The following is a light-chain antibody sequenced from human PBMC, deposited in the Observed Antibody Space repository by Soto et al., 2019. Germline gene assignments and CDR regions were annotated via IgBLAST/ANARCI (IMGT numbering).Light chain of an antibody. CDR1: QSVSSN. CDR3: QQYNNWPPWT. Sequence: EIVMTQSPATLFASTGERATLSCRASQSVSSNLAWYQQKPGQAPRLPIYGASTRATGIPARFSGSGSGTEFTLTISSLQSEDFAVYYCQQYNNWPPWTFGQGTKVEIK. CDR2: GAS. V-gene: IGKV3-15*01. J-gene: IGKJ1*01.